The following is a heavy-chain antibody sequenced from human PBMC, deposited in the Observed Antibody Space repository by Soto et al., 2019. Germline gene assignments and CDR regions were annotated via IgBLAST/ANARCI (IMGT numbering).Heavy chain of an antibody. Sequence: DVQLLESEGALVQPGGSLRLSCAASGFTFTSYAMSWVRQAPGKGLEWVSTLSGGNTYYADSVKGRFTISRDNSENTLYLQMISLRVEDMAIYYCAKGPHSSAWHYFDYWGQGTLITVSS. V-gene: IGHV3-23*01. CDR3: AKGPHSSAWHYFDY. CDR2: LSGGNT. J-gene: IGHJ4*02. CDR1: GFTFTSYA. D-gene: IGHD6-19*01.